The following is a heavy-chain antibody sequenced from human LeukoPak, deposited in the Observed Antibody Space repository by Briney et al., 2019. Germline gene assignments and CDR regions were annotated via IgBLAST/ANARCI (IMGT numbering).Heavy chain of an antibody. CDR2: IYYSGST. J-gene: IGHJ5*02. D-gene: IGHD3-9*01. CDR3: ARDMTDWWFDP. CDR1: GGSISSYY. V-gene: IGHV4-59*12. Sequence: RSETLSLTCTVPGGSISSYYWSWIRQPPGKGLEWIGYIYYSGSTHYNPSLKSRVTISVDTSKNQFSLKLSSVTAADTAVYYCARDMTDWWFDPWGQGTLVTVSS.